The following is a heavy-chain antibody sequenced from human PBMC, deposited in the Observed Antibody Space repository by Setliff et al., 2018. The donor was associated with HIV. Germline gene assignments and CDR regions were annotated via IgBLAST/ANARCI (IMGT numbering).Heavy chain of an antibody. J-gene: IGHJ5*02. Sequence: SETLSLTCTVSGGSISSNNYYWGWIRQPPGKGLEWIGSVYNSGITFKNPSLKSRVSISVDRSGNQFSLRLTSVTAADTAVYYCATCRHRPSNWFDPWGQGTVVTVSS. CDR3: ATCRHRPSNWFDP. CDR2: VYNSGIT. V-gene: IGHV4-39*07. CDR1: GGSISSNNYY.